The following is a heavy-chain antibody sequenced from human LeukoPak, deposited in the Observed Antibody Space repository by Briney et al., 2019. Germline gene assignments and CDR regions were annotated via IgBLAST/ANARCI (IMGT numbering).Heavy chain of an antibody. CDR2: IYYSGST. D-gene: IGHD6-13*01. V-gene: IGHV4-39*01. CDR1: GGSISSSSYY. J-gene: IGHJ4*02. Sequence: SETLSLTCTVSGGSISSSSYYCGWIRQPPGKGLEWIGSIYYSGSTYYNPSLKSRVTISVDTSKNQFSLKLSSVTAADTAVYYCARRGGAAAAPGYCGQGTLVTVSS. CDR3: ARRGGAAAAPGY.